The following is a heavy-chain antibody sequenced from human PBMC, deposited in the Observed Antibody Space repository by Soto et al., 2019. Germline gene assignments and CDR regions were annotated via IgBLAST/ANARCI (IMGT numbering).Heavy chain of an antibody. D-gene: IGHD6-6*01. CDR3: ARRSSSSLGSLFDP. CDR1: GGSISSSTYY. V-gene: IGHV4-39*01. Sequence: ETLSLTCTVSGGSISSSTYYWDWIRKPPGKGLEWIGAMYYTGNKNYNPSLESRVTMSVDTSKNQFSLKLSSVTPTDTAVYYCARRSSSSLGSLFDPWGRGILVTVSS. J-gene: IGHJ5*02. CDR2: MYYTGNK.